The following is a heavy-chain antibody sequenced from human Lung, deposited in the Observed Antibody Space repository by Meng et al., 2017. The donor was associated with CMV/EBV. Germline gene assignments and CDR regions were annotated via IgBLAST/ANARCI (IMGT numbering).Heavy chain of an antibody. CDR3: ARDQSLRVWFDL. J-gene: IGHJ5*02. V-gene: IGHV1-46*01. CDR1: GYPFTNYY. Sequence: SVXVSXXASGYPFTNYYLHWVRQAPGQGFEWMGLINPSGGATDYAQKFQGRVTMTTYTYASTVYMELRSLTSEDTAQYYCARDQSLRVWFDLWGQGTLVTVSS. CDR2: INPSGGAT.